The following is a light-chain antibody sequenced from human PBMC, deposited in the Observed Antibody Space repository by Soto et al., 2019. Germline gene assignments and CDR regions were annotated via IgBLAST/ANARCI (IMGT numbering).Light chain of an antibody. J-gene: IGKJ3*01. CDR2: AAS. Sequence: DIQMTQSPSSLSASVAARVTITCRTSQDISNYLAWYQQKPGKVPELLIYAASTLQSGVPSRFSGSGSGTDFTLTISSLQPEDFATYYCQKYNSATFTFGPGTKVDSK. CDR1: QDISNY. V-gene: IGKV1-27*01. CDR3: QKYNSATFT.